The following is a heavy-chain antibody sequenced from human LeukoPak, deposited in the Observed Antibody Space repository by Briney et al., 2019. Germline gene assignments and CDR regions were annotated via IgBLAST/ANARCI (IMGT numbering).Heavy chain of an antibody. J-gene: IGHJ4*02. D-gene: IGHD3-3*01. CDR3: ARDEGNYDFWSGYYVY. Sequence: SLRLSCAASGFTFSSYGMHWVRQAPARGLEWVAVIWYDGSNKYYADSVKGRFTISRDNSKNTLYLQMNRLRAEDTAVYYCARDEGNYDFWSGYYVYWGQGTLVTVS. CDR1: GFTFSSYG. CDR2: IWYDGSNK. V-gene: IGHV3-33*01.